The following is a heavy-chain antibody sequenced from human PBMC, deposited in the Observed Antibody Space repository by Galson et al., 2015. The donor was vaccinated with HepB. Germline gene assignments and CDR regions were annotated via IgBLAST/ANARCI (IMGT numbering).Heavy chain of an antibody. CDR2: INWNGGST. V-gene: IGHV3-20*01. CDR3: ARGGYCSGGSCLSLDY. CDR1: GFTFDDYG. D-gene: IGHD2-15*01. Sequence: SLRLSCAASGFTFDDYGMSWVRQAPGKGLEWVSGINWNGGSTGYADSVKGRFTISRDNAKNSLYLQMNSLRAEDTALYHCARGGYCSGGSCLSLDYWGQGTLVTVSS. J-gene: IGHJ4*02.